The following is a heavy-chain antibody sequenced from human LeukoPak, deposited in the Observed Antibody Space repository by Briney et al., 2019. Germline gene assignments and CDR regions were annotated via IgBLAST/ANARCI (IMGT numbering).Heavy chain of an antibody. D-gene: IGHD3-16*01. V-gene: IGHV3-30*02. CDR1: GFTFSSYG. CDR3: AKDGGPYSDPYYFDY. Sequence: GGSLRLSCAASGFTFSSYGMHWVRQAPGKGLEWVAFIRYDGSNKYYADSVKGRFTISRDNSKNTLYLQMNSLRAEDTAVYYCAKDGGPYSDPYYFDYWGQGTLVTVSS. CDR2: IRYDGSNK. J-gene: IGHJ4*02.